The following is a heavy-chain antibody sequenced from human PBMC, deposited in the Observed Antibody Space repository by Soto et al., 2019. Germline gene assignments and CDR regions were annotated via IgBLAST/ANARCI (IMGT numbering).Heavy chain of an antibody. V-gene: IGHV4-61*01. CDR3: ARDLSLDY. J-gene: IGHJ4*02. Sequence: QVQLQESGPGLVKPSETLSLTCTVSGGSVSSGSYYWSWIRQPPGKGLEWIGYIYYSGSTNYNPSLKSRVPISVDTSKNQFFLKLSSVTAADTAVYYCARDLSLDYWGQGTLVTVSS. CDR2: IYYSGST. CDR1: GGSVSSGSYY. D-gene: IGHD3-16*02.